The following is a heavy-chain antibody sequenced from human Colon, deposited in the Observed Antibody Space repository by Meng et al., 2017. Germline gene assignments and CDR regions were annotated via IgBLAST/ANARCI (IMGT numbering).Heavy chain of an antibody. Sequence: QVHLQESGPGLVKPSETLFLTCTVSGGSISSYYWSWIRQPPGKGLEWIGYIYYSGSTNYNPSLKSRVTISVDTSKNQFSLKLSSVTAADTAVYYCARGASDYDFDYWGQGTLVTVSS. CDR1: GGSISSYY. CDR2: IYYSGST. V-gene: IGHV4-59*01. D-gene: IGHD3-22*01. CDR3: ARGASDYDFDY. J-gene: IGHJ4*02.